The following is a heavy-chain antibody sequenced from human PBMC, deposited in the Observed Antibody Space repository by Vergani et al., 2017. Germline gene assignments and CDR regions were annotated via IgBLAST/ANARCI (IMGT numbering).Heavy chain of an antibody. CDR3: ARGGSYYDILTGYLPGWFDP. D-gene: IGHD3-9*01. V-gene: IGHV4-39*01. Sequence: QLQLQESGPGLVKPSETLSLTCTVSGGSISSSSYYWGWIRQPPGKGLEWIGSIYYSGSPYYNPSLKSRVTISVDTSKNQFSLKLSSVTAADTAVYYCARGGSYYDILTGYLPGWFDPWGQGTLVTVSS. CDR2: IYYSGSP. CDR1: GGSISSSSYY. J-gene: IGHJ5*02.